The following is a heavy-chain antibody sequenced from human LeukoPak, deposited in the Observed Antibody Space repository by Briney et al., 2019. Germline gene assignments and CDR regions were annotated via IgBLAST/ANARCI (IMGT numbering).Heavy chain of an antibody. CDR3: ARHEGHGGFDY. V-gene: IGHV4-4*09. CDR2: IYTSGST. Sequence: AETLSLTCTVSGGSIRSYYWSRIRQPPGKELEWIGYIYTSGSTNYNPSLKSRVTISVDTSKNQFSLKLSSVTAADTAVYYCARHEGHGGFDYWGQGTLVTVSS. J-gene: IGHJ4*02. D-gene: IGHD3-3*01. CDR1: GGSIRSYY.